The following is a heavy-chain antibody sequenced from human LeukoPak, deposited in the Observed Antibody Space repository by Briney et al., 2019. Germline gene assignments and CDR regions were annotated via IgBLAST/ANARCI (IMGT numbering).Heavy chain of an antibody. D-gene: IGHD6-6*01. CDR3: ATGYSAARREDYFDY. CDR2: INPNSGGT. V-gene: IGHV1-2*02. Sequence: ASVKVSCKASGYTFTGYYMHWVRQAPGQGLEWMGWINPNSGGTNYAQKFQGRVTMTRDTSISTAYMELSRLRSDDTAVYYCATGYSAARREDYFDYWGQGTLVTVSS. J-gene: IGHJ4*02. CDR1: GYTFTGYY.